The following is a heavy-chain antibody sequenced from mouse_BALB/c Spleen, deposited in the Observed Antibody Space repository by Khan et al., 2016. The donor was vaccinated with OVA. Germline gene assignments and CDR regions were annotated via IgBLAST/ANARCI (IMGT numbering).Heavy chain of an antibody. CDR2: INTYTGEP. V-gene: IGHV9-3-1*01. Sequence: QIQLVQSGPELKKPGETVKISCKASGYTFTNYGMNWVKQAPGKGLKWMGWINTYTGEPTYADDFKGRFAFSLETSASTAYLQIENLKNEDTAKYFCARMKPSWYFDLWGAGTTVTVSS. J-gene: IGHJ1*01. CDR3: ARMKPSWYFDL. CDR1: GYTFTNYG.